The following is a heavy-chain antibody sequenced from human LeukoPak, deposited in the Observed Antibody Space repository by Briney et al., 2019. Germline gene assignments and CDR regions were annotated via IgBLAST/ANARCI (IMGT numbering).Heavy chain of an antibody. CDR3: AQAEDTYYYGSGSYRALYYFDY. CDR1: GFTFSSYS. V-gene: IGHV3-23*01. Sequence: PGGSLRLSCAASGFTFSSYSMNWVRQAPGKGLEWVSAISGSVGSTYYADSVKGRFTISRDNSKNTLYLQMNSLRAEDTAVYYCAQAEDTYYYGSGSYRALYYFDYWGQGTLVTVSS. J-gene: IGHJ4*02. CDR2: ISGSVGST. D-gene: IGHD3-10*01.